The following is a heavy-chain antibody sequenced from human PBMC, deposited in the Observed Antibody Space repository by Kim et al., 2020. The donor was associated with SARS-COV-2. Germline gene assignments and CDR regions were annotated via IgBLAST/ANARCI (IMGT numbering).Heavy chain of an antibody. J-gene: IGHJ3*02. CDR3: TTFYYYDSSGYYAFDI. V-gene: IGHV3-15*01. CDR2: IKSKTDGGTT. D-gene: IGHD3-22*01. Sequence: GGSLRLSCAASGFTFSNAWMSWVRQAPGKGLEWVGRIKSKTDGGTTDYAAPVKGRFTISRDDSKNTLYLQMNSLKTEDTAVYYCTTFYYYDSSGYYAFDIWGQGTMVTVSS. CDR1: GFTFSNAW.